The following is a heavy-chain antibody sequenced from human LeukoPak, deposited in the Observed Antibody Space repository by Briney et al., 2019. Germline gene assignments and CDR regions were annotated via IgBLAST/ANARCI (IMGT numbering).Heavy chain of an antibody. J-gene: IGHJ3*02. CDR2: IYYTGST. CDR3: ARWEVATTQGAFDI. V-gene: IGHV4-59*12. Sequence: SETLSLTCTVSGGSISNYYWSWIRQPPGKGLERIGYIYYTGSTNYNPSLKSRLTISVDTSKNQFSLKLTSVTAADTAVYFCARWEVATTQGAFDIWGQGTVVTVSS. CDR1: GGSISNYY. D-gene: IGHD5-24*01.